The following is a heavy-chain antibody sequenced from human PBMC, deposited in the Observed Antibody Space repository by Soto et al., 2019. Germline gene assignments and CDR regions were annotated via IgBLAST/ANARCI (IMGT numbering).Heavy chain of an antibody. CDR3: AREHPNRYFDY. CDR2: INPSGGST. V-gene: IGHV1-46*01. Sequence: GASVKVSCKASGYTFTSYYMHWVRQAPGQGLERMGIINPSGGSTSYAQKFQGRVTMTRYTSTSTVYMELSSLRSEDTAVYYCAREHPNRYFDYWGQGTLVTVSS. J-gene: IGHJ4*02. CDR1: GYTFTSYY.